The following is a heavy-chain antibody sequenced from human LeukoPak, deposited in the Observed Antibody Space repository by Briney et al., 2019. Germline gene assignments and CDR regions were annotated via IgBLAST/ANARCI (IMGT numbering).Heavy chain of an antibody. CDR3: ARDSSGYYDVPFDY. J-gene: IGHJ4*02. D-gene: IGHD3-22*01. CDR2: IISSSSYI. V-gene: IGHV3-21*01. CDR1: GFTFSSYS. Sequence: GGSLRLSCSASGFTFSSYSMNCVRQAPGKALEWVSSIISSSSYIYYADSVKGRFTISRDNAKNSLYLQMTSLRAEDTAVYYCARDSSGYYDVPFDYWGQGTLVTVSS.